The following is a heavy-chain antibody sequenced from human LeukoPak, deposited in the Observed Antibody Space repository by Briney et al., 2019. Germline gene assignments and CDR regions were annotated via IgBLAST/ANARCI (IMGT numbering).Heavy chain of an antibody. D-gene: IGHD6-6*01. CDR3: ARDRVWQRGSFDY. CDR1: GGTFRNYA. J-gene: IGHJ4*02. Sequence: SVKVSCKASGGTFRNYAISWVRQAPGQGLEWMGGIIPIFITPNYAQNFQGRVTITADESTSTAYMELSSLRYEDTAVYYCARDRVWQRGSFDYWGQGTLVTVSS. V-gene: IGHV1-69*13. CDR2: IIPIFITP.